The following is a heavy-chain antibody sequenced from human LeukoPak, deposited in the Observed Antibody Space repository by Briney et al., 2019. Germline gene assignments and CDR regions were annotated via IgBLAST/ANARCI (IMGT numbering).Heavy chain of an antibody. CDR2: IYYSGST. Sequence: SETLSLTCTVSGGSISSYYWSWIRQPPGKGLEWIGNIYYSGSTNYNPSLKSRVTISVDTSKNQFSLKLSSVTAADTAVYYCARHEYSSSWYVGLLRGIWFDPWGQGTLVTVSS. CDR3: ARHEYSSSWYVGLLRGIWFDP. J-gene: IGHJ5*02. V-gene: IGHV4-59*08. CDR1: GGSISSYY. D-gene: IGHD6-13*01.